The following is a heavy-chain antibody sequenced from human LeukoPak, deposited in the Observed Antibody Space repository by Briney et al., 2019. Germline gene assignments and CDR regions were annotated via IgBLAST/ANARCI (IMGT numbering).Heavy chain of an antibody. J-gene: IGHJ3*02. CDR1: GHSISGYY. V-gene: IGHV4-34*01. CDR3: ARGSRISLFGVTHMRGSFDM. D-gene: IGHD3-3*01. Sequence: SDTLSLTCTGPGHSISGYYWSSIRQPPGKGLERIGEINHSGSTNYNPSLESRVSISVDTSKNQFSLKRSSVTAADTSVYYCARGSRISLFGVTHMRGSFDMWGQGTMVTVSS. CDR2: INHSGST.